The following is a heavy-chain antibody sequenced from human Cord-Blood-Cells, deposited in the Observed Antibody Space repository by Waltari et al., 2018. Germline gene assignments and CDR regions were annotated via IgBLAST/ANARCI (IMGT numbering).Heavy chain of an antibody. D-gene: IGHD3-10*01. V-gene: IGHV1-24*01. CDR3: ATSVYGSGSYYYMDV. CDR2: FDPEDGEK. J-gene: IGHJ6*03. Sequence: QVQLVQSGAEVKKPGASVKVSCKVSGYTLTELSMHWVRQAPGKGLEWMGGFDPEDGEKIDGKKCQGRVTMTEDTSTDTAYMELSSLRSEYTAVYYCATSVYGSGSYYYMDVWGKGTTVTVSS. CDR1: GYTLTELS.